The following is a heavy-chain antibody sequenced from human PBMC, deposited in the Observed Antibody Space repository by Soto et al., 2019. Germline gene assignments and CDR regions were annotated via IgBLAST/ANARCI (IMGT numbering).Heavy chain of an antibody. CDR1: GYTFTSYA. D-gene: IGHD3-22*01. CDR3: ASPAGNYYDSSGSFGY. J-gene: IGHJ4*02. CDR2: INAGNGNT. Sequence: QVQLVQSGAEVKKPGASVKVSCKASGYTFTSYAMHWVRQAPGQRLEWMGWINAGNGNTKYSQKFQGRVTITRDTSASTAYMELSRLRSEDTAVYYCASPAGNYYDSSGSFGYWGQGTLVTVSS. V-gene: IGHV1-3*01.